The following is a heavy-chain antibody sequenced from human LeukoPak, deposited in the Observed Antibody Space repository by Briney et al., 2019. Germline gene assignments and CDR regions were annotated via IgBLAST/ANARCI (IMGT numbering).Heavy chain of an antibody. CDR1: GFTLKTFK. CDR3: ARVRRDGYYFDS. J-gene: IGHJ4*02. V-gene: IGHV3-21*01. CDR2: ISSDSAYT. D-gene: IGHD5-24*01. Sequence: AGGSLRLSCVVSGFTLKTFKMNWVRQAPGQGLDWVSSISSDSAYTSYADSVKGRSTISGDNAKNSMYLQMDSLRAEYTAVYYCARVRRDGYYFDSWGQGTLVTVSS.